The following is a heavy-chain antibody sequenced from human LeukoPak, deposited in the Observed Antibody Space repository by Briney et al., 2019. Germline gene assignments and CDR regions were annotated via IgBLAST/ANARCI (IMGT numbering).Heavy chain of an antibody. Sequence: ASVKVSCKASGYTFTGYYMHWVRQAPGQGLEWMGWINPNSGGTNYAQKFQGRVTMTRDTSISTAYMELSRLRSDDTAVYYCARDQDYDFWSGVYGMDVWGQGTTVTVSS. CDR3: ARDQDYDFWSGVYGMDV. J-gene: IGHJ6*02. D-gene: IGHD3-3*01. CDR2: INPNSGGT. CDR1: GYTFTGYY. V-gene: IGHV1-2*02.